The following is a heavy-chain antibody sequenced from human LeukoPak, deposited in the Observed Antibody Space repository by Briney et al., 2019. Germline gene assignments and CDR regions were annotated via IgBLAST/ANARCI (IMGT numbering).Heavy chain of an antibody. CDR3: ARGRPYGESDY. Sequence: GSLRLSCAASGFTFSSYSMNWVRQPPGKGLEWIGEINHSGSTNYNPSLKSRVTISVDTSKNQFSLKLSSVTAADTAVYYCARGRPYGESDYWGQGTLVTVSS. V-gene: IGHV4-34*01. J-gene: IGHJ4*02. CDR2: INHSGST. D-gene: IGHD3-10*01. CDR1: GFTFSSYS.